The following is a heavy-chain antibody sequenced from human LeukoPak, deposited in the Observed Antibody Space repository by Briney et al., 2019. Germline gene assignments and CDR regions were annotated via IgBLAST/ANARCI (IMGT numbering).Heavy chain of an antibody. V-gene: IGHV4-4*07. Sequence: PSETLSLTCTVSGGSISSYYWSWIRQPAGKGLEWIGRIYTSGTTDYNPSLKSRVSMSVDTSRNQFSLNLNSVTAADTAVYYCARILAYCGGDCPWNWGQGTLVTVSS. CDR1: GGSISSYY. J-gene: IGHJ4*02. CDR2: IYTSGTT. D-gene: IGHD2-21*02. CDR3: ARILAYCGGDCPWN.